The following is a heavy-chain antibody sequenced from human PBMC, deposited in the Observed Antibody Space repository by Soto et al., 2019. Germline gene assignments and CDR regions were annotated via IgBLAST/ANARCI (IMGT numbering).Heavy chain of an antibody. CDR3: AKVAPFILGCPF. V-gene: IGHV3-48*03. CDR1: GFDFSGYE. D-gene: IGHD2-21*01. CDR2: ITGSGGVM. Sequence: EVQLVESGGALVQPGGSLRLSCTAFGFDFSGYEMNWFRQAPGKGLEWVAYITGSGGVMFHADSVKGRFSISRDNAKNSLFLEMSCLTADDTGVYYCAKVAPFILGCPFWCQGTLVTVSS. J-gene: IGHJ4*02.